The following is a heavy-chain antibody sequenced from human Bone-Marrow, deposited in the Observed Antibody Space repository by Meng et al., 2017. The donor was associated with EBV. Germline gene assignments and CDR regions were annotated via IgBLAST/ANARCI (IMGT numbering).Heavy chain of an antibody. CDR2: INHSGNA. J-gene: IGHJ4*02. CDR1: GGSLSDSY. CDR3: ARGVWDH. V-gene: IGHV4-34*01. Sequence: QLQQWAPGLLKPSDTLSLNCAVYGGSLSDSYWNWIRQSPGKGLEWIGEINHSGNADYNPSLKSRVTISVDTSKNHFSLKLSSVTAADTAVYYCARGVWDHWGQGILVTVSS. D-gene: IGHD1-26*01.